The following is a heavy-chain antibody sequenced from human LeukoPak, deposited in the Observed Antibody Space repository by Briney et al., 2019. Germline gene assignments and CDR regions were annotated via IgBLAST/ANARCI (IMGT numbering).Heavy chain of an antibody. D-gene: IGHD3-3*02. CDR1: GFTVRYNS. V-gene: IGHV3-53*01. CDR2: IYADGTT. Sequence: PGGSLRLSCAASGFTVRYNSMTWVRQAPGKGLEWVSTIYADGTTYYADPMKGRFTISRDNSKNTLDLQMNSLRAEDTAVYYCARAQLASGTDYWGQGTLVTVSS. J-gene: IGHJ4*02. CDR3: ARAQLASGTDY.